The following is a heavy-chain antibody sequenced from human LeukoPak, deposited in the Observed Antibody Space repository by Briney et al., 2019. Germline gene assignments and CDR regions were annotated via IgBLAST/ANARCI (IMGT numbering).Heavy chain of an antibody. V-gene: IGHV3-23*01. J-gene: IGHJ4*02. Sequence: GGSLRLSCAASGFTFSSYAMSWVRQAPGKGLEWVSAISGSGGSTYYADSVKGRFTISRDNSKNTLYLQMNSLRAEDAAVYYCAKDLDYGDYPYFDYWGQGTLVTVSS. CDR3: AKDLDYGDYPYFDY. CDR1: GFTFSSYA. D-gene: IGHD4-17*01. CDR2: ISGSGGST.